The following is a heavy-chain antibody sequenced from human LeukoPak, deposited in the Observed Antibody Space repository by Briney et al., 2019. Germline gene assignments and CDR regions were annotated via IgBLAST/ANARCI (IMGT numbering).Heavy chain of an antibody. CDR1: GGTFSSYA. CDR3: AAPRRTKGPKYYFDY. CDR2: IIPIFGTA. V-gene: IGHV1-69*05. Sequence: SVKVPCKASGGTFSSYAISWVRQAPGQGLEWMGGIIPIFGTANYAQKFQGRVTITTDESTSTAYMELSSLRSEDTAVYYCAAPRRTKGPKYYFDYWGQGTLVTVSS. D-gene: IGHD3-3*01. J-gene: IGHJ4*02.